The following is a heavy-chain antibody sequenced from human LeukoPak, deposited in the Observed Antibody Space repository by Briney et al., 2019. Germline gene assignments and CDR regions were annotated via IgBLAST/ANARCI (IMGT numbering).Heavy chain of an antibody. CDR3: ARDYYSRFEY. J-gene: IGHJ4*02. V-gene: IGHV3-74*01. D-gene: IGHD3-22*01. Sequence: GGSLRLSCAASGFTVSNNYMNWVRQAPGKGLVWVSRISSEGSSTTYADSVKGRFTISRDNAKNTLILQMDSLRAEDTAVYYCARDYYSRFEYWGQGTLVTVSS. CDR2: ISSEGSST. CDR1: GFTVSNNY.